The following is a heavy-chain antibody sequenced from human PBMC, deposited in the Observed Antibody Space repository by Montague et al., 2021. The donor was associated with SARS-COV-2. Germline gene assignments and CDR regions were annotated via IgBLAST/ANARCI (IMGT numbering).Heavy chain of an antibody. CDR3: ARDHGQWFGELWGHGLDV. CDR1: SSSISTGHH. CDR2: IYYSGST. J-gene: IGHJ6*02. V-gene: IGHV4-31*03. D-gene: IGHD3-10*01. Sequence: TLSLTRSVSSSSISTGHHWSWIRQHPMKGLEWIGYIYYSGSTYYNPSFKGRVTISIDTAKNQFSLELTSMTAADTAVYYCARDHGQWFGELWGHGLDVWGQGTTVIVSS.